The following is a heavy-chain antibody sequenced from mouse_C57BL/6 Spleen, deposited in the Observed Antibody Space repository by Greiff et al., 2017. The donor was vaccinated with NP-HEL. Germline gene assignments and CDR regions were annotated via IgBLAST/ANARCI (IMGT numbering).Heavy chain of an antibody. CDR2: INPNNGGT. D-gene: IGHD1-1*01. CDR3: ARTGSRHHDFDV. V-gene: IGHV1-26*01. J-gene: IGHJ1*03. CDR1: GYTFTDYY. Sequence: EVQLQQSGPELVKPGASVKISCKASGYTFTDYYMNWVKQSHGKSLEWIGDINPNNGGTSYNQKFKGKATLTVDKSSSTAYMELRSLTSEDSAVYYCARTGSRHHDFDVWGTGTTVTVSS.